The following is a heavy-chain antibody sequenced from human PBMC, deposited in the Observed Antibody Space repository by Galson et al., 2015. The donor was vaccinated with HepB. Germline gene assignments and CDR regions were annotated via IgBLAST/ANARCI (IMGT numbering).Heavy chain of an antibody. CDR2: ISPHNHDT. V-gene: IGHV1-18*01. CDR1: GYTFSSYS. J-gene: IGHJ5*02. CDR3: ARGAHVGVVGSIQNNWFDP. D-gene: IGHD2-15*01. Sequence: SVKVSCKASGYTFSSYSITWVRQAPGQGLEWMGWISPHNHDTEYARKLQGRVTMTTDTFTSTAYMELRSLRSDDTAVYYCARGAHVGVVGSIQNNWFDPWGQGTLVTVSS.